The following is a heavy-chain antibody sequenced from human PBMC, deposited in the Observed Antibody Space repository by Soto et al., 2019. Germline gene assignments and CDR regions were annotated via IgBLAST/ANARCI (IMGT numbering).Heavy chain of an antibody. V-gene: IGHV3-30-3*01. J-gene: IGHJ4*02. CDR2: ISYDGSNK. D-gene: IGHD3-22*01. CDR3: ARDDRWSQTHFDY. Sequence: GGSLRLSCAASGLTFSSYAMHWVRQAPGKGLEWVAVISYDGSNKYYADSVKGRFTISRDNSKNTLYLQMNSLRAEDTAVYYCARDDRWSQTHFDYWGQGTLVTVSS. CDR1: GLTFSSYA.